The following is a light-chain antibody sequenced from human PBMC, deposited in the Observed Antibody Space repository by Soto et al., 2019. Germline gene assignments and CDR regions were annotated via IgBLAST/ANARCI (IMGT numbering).Light chain of an antibody. Sequence: EIVMTQSPATLSVSPGEGATLSCRASQSDSSNLAWYQQKPGQATRLLIYGASTTATGIPARFSGSGSGTEFTLTISSLQSEDFAVYYCQQYNNWPPPLTFGGGTKVEIK. CDR1: QSDSSN. J-gene: IGKJ4*01. CDR2: GAS. CDR3: QQYNNWPPPLT. V-gene: IGKV3-15*01.